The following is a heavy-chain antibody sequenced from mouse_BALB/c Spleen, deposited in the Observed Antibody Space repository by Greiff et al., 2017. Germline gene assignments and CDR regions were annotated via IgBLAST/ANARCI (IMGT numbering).Heavy chain of an antibody. V-gene: IGHV6-6*02. J-gene: IGHJ3*01. D-gene: IGHD6-2*01. CDR3: TRDFSSY. CDR1: GFTFSNYW. CDR2: IRLKSNNYAT. Sequence: EVQVVESGGGLVQPGGSMKLSCVASGFTFSNYWMNWVRQSPEKGLEWVAEIRLKSNNYATHYAESVKGRFTISRDDSKSSVYLQMNNLRAEDTGIYYCTRDFSSYWGQGTLVTVSA.